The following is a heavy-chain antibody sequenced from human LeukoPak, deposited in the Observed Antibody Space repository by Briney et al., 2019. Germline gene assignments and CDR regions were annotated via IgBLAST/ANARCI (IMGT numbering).Heavy chain of an antibody. J-gene: IGHJ4*02. V-gene: IGHV3-74*01. Sequence: GGSLRLSCAASGFTFSSYSMNWVRQAPGKGLVWVSRINSDGSSTSYADSVKGRFTISRDNAKNTLYLQMNSLRAEDTAVYYCARVWKYTMVRGLDYWGQGTLVTVSS. CDR3: ARVWKYTMVRGLDY. D-gene: IGHD3-10*01. CDR1: GFTFSSYS. CDR2: INSDGSST.